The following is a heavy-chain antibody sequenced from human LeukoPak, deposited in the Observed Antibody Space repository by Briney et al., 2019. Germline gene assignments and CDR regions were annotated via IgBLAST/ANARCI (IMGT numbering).Heavy chain of an antibody. CDR1: GFIFSTCP. CDR2: ISSSGDTT. CDR3: VKALTLSGTYLGD. J-gene: IGHJ4*02. Sequence: LAGGSLRLSCAASGFIFSTCPMGWVRQAPGKGLEWVSTISSSGDTTYYADSVKGRFTISRDSSKNTLYLQMNSLRAEDTALYYCVKALTLSGTYLGDGGQGTLVTVFS. V-gene: IGHV3-23*01. D-gene: IGHD3-10*01.